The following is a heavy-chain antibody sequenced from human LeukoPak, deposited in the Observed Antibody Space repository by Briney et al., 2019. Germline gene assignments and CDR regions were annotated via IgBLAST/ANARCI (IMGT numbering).Heavy chain of an antibody. J-gene: IGHJ4*02. CDR1: GGSISSYY. V-gene: IGHV4-59*01. CDR2: IYYSGST. D-gene: IGHD6-25*01. CDR3: ARTGSGYSFDY. Sequence: SETLSLTCTVSGGSISSYYWSWIRQPPGKGLEWIGYIYYSGSTNYNPSLKSRVTISVDTSKNQFSLKLSSVTAADTAVYYCARTGSGYSFDYWGQGTLVTVSS.